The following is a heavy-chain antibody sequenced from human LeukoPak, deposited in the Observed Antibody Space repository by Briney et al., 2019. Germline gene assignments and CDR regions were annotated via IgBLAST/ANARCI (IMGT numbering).Heavy chain of an antibody. V-gene: IGHV3-21*01. Sequence: GRSLRLSCAASGFTFSSYAMHWVRQAPGKGLEWVSSISSSSSYIYYADSVKGRFTISRDNAKNSLYLQMNSLRAEDTAVYYCATLPPPPPQLPIGDYFDYWGQGTLVTVSS. CDR1: GFTFSSYA. CDR3: ATLPPPPPQLPIGDYFDY. CDR2: ISSSSSYI. D-gene: IGHD2-2*01. J-gene: IGHJ4*02.